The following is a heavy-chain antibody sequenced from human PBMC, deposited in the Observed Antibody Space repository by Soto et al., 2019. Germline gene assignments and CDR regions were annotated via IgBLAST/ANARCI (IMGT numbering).Heavy chain of an antibody. CDR2: FSYSGST. V-gene: IGHV4-39*01. J-gene: IGHJ6*02. Sequence: SETLSLTCAVSGGSISSGGYSWSWIRKPPEKGLEWIGTFSYSGSTYYNPSLESRVTISVDTSKNQFSLKVSSVTAADTAMYYCARLGGYCSTTTCYGYYAMDVWGQGTTVTVSS. CDR1: GGSISSGGYS. CDR3: ARLGGYCSTTTCYGYYAMDV. D-gene: IGHD2-2*01.